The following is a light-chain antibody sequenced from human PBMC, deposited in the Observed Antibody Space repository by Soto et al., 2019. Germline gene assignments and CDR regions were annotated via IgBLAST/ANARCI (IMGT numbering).Light chain of an antibody. Sequence: EIVLTQSPGTLSLSPGERATLSCRASQSVSSSCLAWYQQKPGQAPRLLIHGASSRATGIPDRFSGSGSGTDFTLTISRLEPEDFAVYYCQQYGTSWRFGQGTKVGIK. J-gene: IGKJ1*01. CDR1: QSVSSSC. CDR2: GAS. CDR3: QQYGTSWR. V-gene: IGKV3-20*01.